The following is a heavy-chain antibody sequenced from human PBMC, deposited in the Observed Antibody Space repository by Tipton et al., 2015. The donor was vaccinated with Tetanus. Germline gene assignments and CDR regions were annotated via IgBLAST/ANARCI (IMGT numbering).Heavy chain of an antibody. CDR3: ARGRGRGAFDL. Sequence: SLRLSCAASGFTFSSDAMTWVRQAPGKGLEWVSAISPTGDETYYADSVKGRFTISRDNSKNTLILQMNSLRAEDTAVYYCARGRGRGAFDLWGQGTTVTVSS. CDR2: ISPTGDET. J-gene: IGHJ3*01. CDR1: GFTFSSDA. V-gene: IGHV3-23*01. D-gene: IGHD2-15*01.